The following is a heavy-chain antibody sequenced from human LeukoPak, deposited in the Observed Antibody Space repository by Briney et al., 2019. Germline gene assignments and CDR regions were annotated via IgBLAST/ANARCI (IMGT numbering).Heavy chain of an antibody. CDR3: ASNIAARPYYMDV. J-gene: IGHJ6*03. CDR1: GFTFSSYS. Sequence: GGSLRLSCAASGFTFSSYSMNWVRQAPGKGLEWVSSISSSSSYIYYADSVKGRFTISRDNAKNSLYLQMNSLRAEDTAVYYCASNIAARPYYMDVWGKGTTVTVSS. V-gene: IGHV3-21*01. CDR2: ISSSSSYI. D-gene: IGHD6-6*01.